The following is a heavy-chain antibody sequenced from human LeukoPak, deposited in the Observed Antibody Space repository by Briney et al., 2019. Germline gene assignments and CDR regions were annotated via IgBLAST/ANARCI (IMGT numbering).Heavy chain of an antibody. V-gene: IGHV3-74*01. CDR2: INSDGSST. Sequence: PGGSLRLSCETSGVTFSSYWMHWVRHAPGKGLVWVSHINSDGSSTTYADSVKGRFTISRDNAKNTLYLQVNSLRVEDTAVYYCARDKGWHDYFDYWGQGTLVTVSS. J-gene: IGHJ4*02. CDR1: GVTFSSYW. D-gene: IGHD2-15*01. CDR3: ARDKGWHDYFDY.